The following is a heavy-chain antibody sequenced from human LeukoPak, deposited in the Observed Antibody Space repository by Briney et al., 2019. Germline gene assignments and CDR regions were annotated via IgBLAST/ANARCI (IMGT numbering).Heavy chain of an antibody. CDR1: GVTFTDEY. Sequence: GASAKLSCKSSGVTFTDEYIHWVRQAPGQGLEWMVWINPSSGAINYAQKSQGRDTLIRDTSISTAYMELSRLTSRDTAVYYCATEPKSQLSLDYWGQGTLVTVSS. D-gene: IGHD2-2*01. CDR2: INPSSGAI. CDR3: ATEPKSQLSLDY. J-gene: IGHJ4*02. V-gene: IGHV1-2*02.